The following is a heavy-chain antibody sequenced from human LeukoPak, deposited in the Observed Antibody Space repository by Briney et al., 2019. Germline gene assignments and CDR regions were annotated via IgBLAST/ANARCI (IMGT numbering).Heavy chain of an antibody. CDR2: INSDGSST. D-gene: IGHD1-26*01. CDR3: ARGGRDYALKGAFDI. Sequence: PGGSLRLSCAASGSTFSSYWMHWVRQAPGKGLVWVSRINSDGSSTSYADSVKGRFTISRDNAKNTLYLQMNSLRAEDTAVYYCARGGRDYALKGAFDIWGQGTMVTVSS. CDR1: GSTFSSYW. J-gene: IGHJ3*02. V-gene: IGHV3-74*01.